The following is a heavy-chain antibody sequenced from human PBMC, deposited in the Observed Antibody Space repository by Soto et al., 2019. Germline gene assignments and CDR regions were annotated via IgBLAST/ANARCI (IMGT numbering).Heavy chain of an antibody. CDR1: GFRFSQYW. Sequence: GGSQRLSYEACGFRFSQYWMNWVRQTTGKGLEWVAIIKEDGTDKNYVDSVKGRFTISRDNAKNSLYLQMNSLRDEDTAVYYCARENYGDYLNWFDPWGQGTLVTVSS. J-gene: IGHJ5*02. V-gene: IGHV3-7*01. D-gene: IGHD4-17*01. CDR2: IKEDGTDK. CDR3: ARENYGDYLNWFDP.